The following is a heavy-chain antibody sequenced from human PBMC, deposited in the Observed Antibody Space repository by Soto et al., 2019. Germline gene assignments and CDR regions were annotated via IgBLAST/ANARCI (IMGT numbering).Heavy chain of an antibody. D-gene: IGHD6-6*01. CDR1: EFTFSAYA. J-gene: IGHJ6*02. CDR2: IIASGATT. V-gene: IGHV3-23*01. Sequence: PGGSLRLSCAASEFTFSAYAMNWVRQAPGKGLEWVSGIIASGATTYYADSVKGRFTISRDNSKNTLSLQMNSLKASDTAMYYCARHSRIAARPRDYYYYYGMDVWGQGTTVTVSS. CDR3: ARHSRIAARPRDYYYYYGMDV.